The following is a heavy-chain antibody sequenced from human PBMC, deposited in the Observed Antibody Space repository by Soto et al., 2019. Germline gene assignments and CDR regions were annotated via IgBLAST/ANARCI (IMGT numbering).Heavy chain of an antibody. CDR2: TYYKSKWNN. CDR1: GDSVSSNGAA. Sequence: SQTLSLTCVISGDSVSSNGAAWSWVRQSPSRGLEWLGRTYYKSKWNNDYALSVKSRITINPDTSKNQFSLHLHSVTPEDTAVYYCTGITWFRGMDVWGQGTPVTVSS. D-gene: IGHD3-10*01. CDR3: TGITWFRGMDV. V-gene: IGHV6-1*01. J-gene: IGHJ6*02.